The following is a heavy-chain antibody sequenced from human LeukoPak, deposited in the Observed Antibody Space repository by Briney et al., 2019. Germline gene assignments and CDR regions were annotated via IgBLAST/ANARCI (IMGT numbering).Heavy chain of an antibody. CDR2: IYYSGST. CDR1: GGSISSYY. Sequence: SETLSLTCTVSGGSISSYYWSWIRQPPGKGLEWIGYIYYSGSTNHNPSLKSRVTISVDTSKNQFPLKLSSVTAADTAVYYCARRRMAVAGMIQSYWYFDLWGRGTLVTVSS. D-gene: IGHD6-19*01. J-gene: IGHJ2*01. CDR3: ARRRMAVAGMIQSYWYFDL. V-gene: IGHV4-59*01.